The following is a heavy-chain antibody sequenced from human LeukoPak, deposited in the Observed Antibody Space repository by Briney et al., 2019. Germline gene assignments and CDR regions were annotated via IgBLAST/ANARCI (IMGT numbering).Heavy chain of an antibody. J-gene: IGHJ5*02. V-gene: IGHV3-30*18. CDR3: AKDAGWFGVNWFGP. Sequence: GESLRLSCAASGFTFSSYGMHWVRQAPGKGLEWVAVISYDGSNKYYADSVEGRFTISRDNSKNTLYLQMNSLRAEDTAVYYCAKDAGWFGVNWFGPWGQGTLVTVSS. CDR1: GFTFSSYG. CDR2: ISYDGSNK. D-gene: IGHD3-3*01.